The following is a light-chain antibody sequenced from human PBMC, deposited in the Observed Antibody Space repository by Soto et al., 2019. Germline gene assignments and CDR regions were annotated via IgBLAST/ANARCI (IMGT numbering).Light chain of an antibody. CDR2: ATS. Sequence: DIVLTQSPDTLSLSPGERATLSCRASQSVSSDFLVWYQQKIGQAPRLLIYATSRRATGIPDRFSGSGSGTDFTLTISRLEPEDFAVYYCQQYGGSPRALSFGGGTRVQIK. J-gene: IGKJ4*01. CDR1: QSVSSDF. CDR3: QQYGGSPRALS. V-gene: IGKV3-20*01.